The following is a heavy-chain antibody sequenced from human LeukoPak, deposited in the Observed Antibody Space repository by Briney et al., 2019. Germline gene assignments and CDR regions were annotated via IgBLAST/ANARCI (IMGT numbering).Heavy chain of an antibody. V-gene: IGHV4-34*01. Sequence: PSETLSLTCAVYGGSFSGYYWSWIRQPPGKGLEWIGEINHSGSTNYNPSLKSRVTISVDTSKNQFSLKLSSVTAADTAVYYCARGGVYRNWFGPWGQGTLVTVSS. CDR2: INHSGST. D-gene: IGHD4-11*01. CDR1: GGSFSGYY. J-gene: IGHJ5*02. CDR3: ARGGVYRNWFGP.